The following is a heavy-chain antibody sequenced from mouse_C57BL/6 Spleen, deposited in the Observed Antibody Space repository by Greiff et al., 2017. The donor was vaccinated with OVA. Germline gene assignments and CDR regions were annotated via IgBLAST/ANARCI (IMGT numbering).Heavy chain of an antibody. D-gene: IGHD2-5*01. J-gene: IGHJ3*01. CDR3: AKAYYSNYWFAY. V-gene: IGHV2-2*01. CDR1: CFSLPIYG. CDR2: IWSGGST. Sequence: VTLVDSGPGLVPPSQSLSITCTFSCFSLPIYGVPLFRHSPCHCLDWLGVIWSGGSTDYNAAFISRLSISKDNSKSQVFFKMNSLQADDTAIYYCAKAYYSNYWFAYWGQGTLVTVSA.